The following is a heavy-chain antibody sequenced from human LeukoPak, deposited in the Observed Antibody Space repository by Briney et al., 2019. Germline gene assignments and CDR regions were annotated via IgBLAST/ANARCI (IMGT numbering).Heavy chain of an antibody. D-gene: IGHD6-25*01. CDR3: VKSFPVRAADNWFDS. CDR1: GFTFDNYA. Sequence: PGGSLRLSCAASGFTFDNYAMHWVRQAPGKGLEWVSGVSWISGSIDYAASVKGRFSISRDNIKNFVYLQMNSLRPEDTALYYCVKSFPVRAADNWFDSWGPGTLVTVSS. V-gene: IGHV3-9*01. J-gene: IGHJ5*01. CDR2: VSWISGSI.